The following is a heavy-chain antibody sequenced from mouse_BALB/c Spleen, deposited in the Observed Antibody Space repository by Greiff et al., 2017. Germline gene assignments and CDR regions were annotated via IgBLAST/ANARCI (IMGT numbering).Heavy chain of an antibody. J-gene: IGHJ3*01. V-gene: IGHV1-4*02. CDR1: GYTFTSYT. Sequence: VQLQQSAAELARPGASVKMSCKASGYTFTSYTMHWVKQRPGQGLEWIGYINPSSGYTEYNQKFKDKTTLTADKSSSTAYMQLSSLTSEDSAVYYCARWLLLAYWGQGTLVTVSA. CDR3: ARWLLLAY. CDR2: INPSSGYT. D-gene: IGHD2-3*01.